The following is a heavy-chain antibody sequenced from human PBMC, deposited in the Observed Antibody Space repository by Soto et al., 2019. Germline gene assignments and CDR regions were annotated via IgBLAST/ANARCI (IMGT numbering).Heavy chain of an antibody. D-gene: IGHD3-3*01. Sequence: QVQLVQSGAEVKKPGASVKVSCKASGYTFTSYDINWVRQATGQGLEWMGWMNPNSGNTGYAQKFQGRVTMTRNTSISTAYMELSSLRSEDTAVYYCARGQGCRSTLFAGEFDPWGQGTLVTVSS. CDR2: MNPNSGNT. J-gene: IGHJ5*02. CDR3: ARGQGCRSTLFAGEFDP. CDR1: GYTFTSYD. V-gene: IGHV1-8*01.